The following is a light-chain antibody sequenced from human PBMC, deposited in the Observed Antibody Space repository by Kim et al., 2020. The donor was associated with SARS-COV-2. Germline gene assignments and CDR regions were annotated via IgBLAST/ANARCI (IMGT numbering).Light chain of an antibody. CDR1: SSNIGAGYD. Sequence: QRVTISCTGSSSNIGAGYDVHWYQQFPGTAPRLLIYGNNNRPSGVPDRFSGSKSGTSASLAITGLQAEDETDYYCQSYDSSLSGWVFGGGTKLIVL. CDR2: GNN. J-gene: IGLJ3*02. CDR3: QSYDSSLSGWV. V-gene: IGLV1-40*01.